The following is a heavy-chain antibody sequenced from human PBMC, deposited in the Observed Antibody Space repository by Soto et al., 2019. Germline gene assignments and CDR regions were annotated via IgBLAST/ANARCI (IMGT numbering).Heavy chain of an antibody. CDR3: ARGAFGGGYYANFDH. D-gene: IGHD3-3*01. J-gene: IGHJ4*02. Sequence: QVQLVQSGAEVKKPGSSVKVSCKASGGSFNSHAINWVRQAPGQGLEWMGGFIPVLGTANYAQKFQGRVTITADRSKTTAYMERTSLTSEDTAVYYCARGAFGGGYYANFDHWGQGTLVTVSS. CDR1: GGSFNSHA. V-gene: IGHV1-69*06. CDR2: FIPVLGTA.